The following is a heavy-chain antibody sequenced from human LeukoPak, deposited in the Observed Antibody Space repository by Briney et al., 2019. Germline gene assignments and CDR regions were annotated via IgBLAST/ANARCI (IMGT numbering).Heavy chain of an antibody. V-gene: IGHV1-18*01. D-gene: IGHD3-9*01. J-gene: IGHJ4*02. CDR1: GYTFTSYG. CDR3: ARDQPTFDRVVN. Sequence: ASVKVSCKASGYTFTSYGIIWVRQAPGQGLEWMGWISAYNGNTNYAQKLQGRVTMTTDTSTSTAYMELRSLRSDDTAVYYCARDQPTFDRVVNWGQGTLVTVSS. CDR2: ISAYNGNT.